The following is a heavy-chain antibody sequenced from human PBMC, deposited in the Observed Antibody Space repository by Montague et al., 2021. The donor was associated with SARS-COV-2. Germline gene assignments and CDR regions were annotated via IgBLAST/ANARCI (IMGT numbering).Heavy chain of an antibody. CDR2: IYYSGST. D-gene: IGHD3-22*01. CDR3: ARHGKTSIAMIVVVIGYFDY. V-gene: IGHV4-39*01. Sequence: SETLSLTCTVSGGSISSSRYYWGWIRQPPGKGLEWIGSIYYSGSTYYNPSLKSRVTISVDTSKNQFSLKLSSVTAADTAVYYCARHGKTSIAMIVVVIGYFDYWGQGTLVTVSS. J-gene: IGHJ4*02. CDR1: GGSISSSRYY.